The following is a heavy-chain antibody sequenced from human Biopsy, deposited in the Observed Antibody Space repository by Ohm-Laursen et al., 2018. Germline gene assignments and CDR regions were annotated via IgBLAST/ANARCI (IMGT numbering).Heavy chain of an antibody. D-gene: IGHD6-19*01. CDR1: GGSTNDYF. CDR2: IYSSGGS. J-gene: IGHJ2*01. Sequence: SETLSLTCSVSGGSTNDYFWSWIRQPAGETLEWIGRIYSSGGSSCNPSLKSRISMSMDTSNNQFSLTLTSVTAADTAVYYCARTPGKAVAGRFLDLWGRGTLVTVSS. V-gene: IGHV4-4*07. CDR3: ARTPGKAVAGRFLDL.